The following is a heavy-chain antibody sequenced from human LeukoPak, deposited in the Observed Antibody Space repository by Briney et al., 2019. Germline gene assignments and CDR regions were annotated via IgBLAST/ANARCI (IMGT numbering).Heavy chain of an antibody. Sequence: GGSLRLSCAVSGITLSNYGMSWVRQAPGKGLEWVAGIGASGGGTNYADSVKGRFTISRDNPKNTLYLQMDSLRAEDTAVYFCAKRGVVIRVILVGFHKEAYYFDSWGQGALVTVSS. CDR3: AKRGVVIRVILVGFHKEAYYFDS. J-gene: IGHJ4*02. CDR1: GITLSNYG. V-gene: IGHV3-23*01. D-gene: IGHD3-22*01. CDR2: IGASGGGT.